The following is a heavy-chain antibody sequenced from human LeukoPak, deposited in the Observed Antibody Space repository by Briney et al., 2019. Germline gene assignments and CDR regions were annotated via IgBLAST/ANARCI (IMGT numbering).Heavy chain of an antibody. CDR3: ARYSSSWSYFDY. D-gene: IGHD6-13*01. CDR1: GFTFSSYA. J-gene: IGHJ4*02. CDR2: IYSGGST. Sequence: GGSLRLSCAASGFTFSSYAMSWVRQAPGKGLEWVSVIYSGGSTYYADSVKGRFTISRDNSKNTLYLQKNSLRAEDTAVYYCARYSSSWSYFDYWGQGTLVTVSS. V-gene: IGHV3-53*01.